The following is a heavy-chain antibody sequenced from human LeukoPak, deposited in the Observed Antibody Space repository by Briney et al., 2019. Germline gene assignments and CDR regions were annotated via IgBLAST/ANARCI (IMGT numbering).Heavy chain of an antibody. CDR2: IDPSDSYT. D-gene: IGHD5-24*01. CDR1: GYSFTSYW. CDR3: ARQGREDPIDY. V-gene: IGHV5-10-1*01. J-gene: IGHJ4*02. Sequence: GESLKISCQGYGYSFTSYWISWVLQMPGTGLEWMGRIDPSDSYTNYSPSFQGHVTISADKSISTAYLQWSSLKASDTAMYYCARQGREDPIDYWGQGTLVTVSS.